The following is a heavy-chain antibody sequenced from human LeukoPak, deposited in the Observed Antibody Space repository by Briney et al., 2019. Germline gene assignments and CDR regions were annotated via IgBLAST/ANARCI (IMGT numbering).Heavy chain of an antibody. CDR3: ARSYDTSDLYVLDP. CDR1: GVSISSYY. Sequence: PSETLSLTCTVSGVSISSYYWSWVRQPPGKGLEWIGYSGNTNYNPSLKSRVTISVDTSKNHFSLKLSSVTAADTAVYYCARSYDTSDLYVLDPWGQGTLVTVSS. V-gene: IGHV4-4*09. CDR2: SGNT. J-gene: IGHJ5*02. D-gene: IGHD3-22*01.